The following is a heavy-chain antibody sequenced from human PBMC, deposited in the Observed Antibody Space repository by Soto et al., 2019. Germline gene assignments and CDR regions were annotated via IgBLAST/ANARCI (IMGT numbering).Heavy chain of an antibody. CDR2: IIPILGIA. V-gene: IGHV1-69*02. D-gene: IGHD2-21*01. CDR1: GGTFSSYT. J-gene: IGHJ3*02. CDR3: AGYAHITRAFDI. Sequence: QVQLVQSGAEVKKPGSSVKVSCKASGGTFSSYTISWVRQAPGQGLEWMGRIIPILGIANYAQKFQGRVTLTADKPTSTAYVELRSLRAEDTAVYYCAGYAHITRAFDIWGQGTMVTVSS.